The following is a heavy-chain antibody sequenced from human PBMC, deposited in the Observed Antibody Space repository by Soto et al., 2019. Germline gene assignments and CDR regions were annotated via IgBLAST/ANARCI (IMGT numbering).Heavy chain of an antibody. Sequence: SETLSRTCTVSGGSINSGDYCWSWIRQPPGTGLEWIGFIYHGGATYYTPSLKSRVTISVDTSKNQFSLNLTSVTAADTAVYYCARVGTMGDSSGYYPFDYWGQGTQVTVSS. D-gene: IGHD3-22*01. V-gene: IGHV4-30-4*01. J-gene: IGHJ4*02. CDR2: IYHGGAT. CDR1: GGSINSGDYC. CDR3: ARVGTMGDSSGYYPFDY.